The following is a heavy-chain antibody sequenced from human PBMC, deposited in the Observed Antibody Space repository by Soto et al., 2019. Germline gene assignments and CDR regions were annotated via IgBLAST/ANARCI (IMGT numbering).Heavy chain of an antibody. Sequence: GASVKVSCKASGGTFSSYAISWVRQAPGQGLEWMGGIIPIFGTANYAQKFQGRVTITADESTSTAYMELSSLRSEDTAVYYCASEGGIVVVPAAHYFDYWGQGTLVT. D-gene: IGHD2-2*01. V-gene: IGHV1-69*13. J-gene: IGHJ4*02. CDR3: ASEGGIVVVPAAHYFDY. CDR2: IIPIFGTA. CDR1: GGTFSSYA.